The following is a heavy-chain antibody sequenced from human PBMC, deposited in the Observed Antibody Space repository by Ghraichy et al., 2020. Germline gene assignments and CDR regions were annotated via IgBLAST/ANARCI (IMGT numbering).Heavy chain of an antibody. Sequence: LSLTCTVSGGSISSGGYYWSWIRQHPGKGLEWIGYIYYSGSTYYNPSLKSRVTISVDTSKNQFSLKLSSVTAADTAVYYCARDAADGSFSSGWDHRPYYFDYWGQGTLVTVSS. D-gene: IGHD6-19*01. CDR2: IYYSGST. CDR1: GGSISSGGYY. V-gene: IGHV4-31*03. J-gene: IGHJ4*02. CDR3: ARDAADGSFSSGWDHRPYYFDY.